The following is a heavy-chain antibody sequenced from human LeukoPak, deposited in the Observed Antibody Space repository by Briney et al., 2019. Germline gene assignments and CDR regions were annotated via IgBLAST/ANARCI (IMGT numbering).Heavy chain of an antibody. D-gene: IGHD3-16*01. CDR1: GFTFSSYA. CDR3: AKDRQMITFGGWGETYFDY. J-gene: IGHJ4*02. Sequence: GGSLRLSCAASGFTFSSYAMSWVRQAPGKGLEWVSAISGSGGSTYYADSVKGRFTISRDNSKNTLYLQMNSLRAEDTAVYYCAKDRQMITFGGWGETYFDYWGQGTLVTVSS. CDR2: ISGSGGST. V-gene: IGHV3-23*01.